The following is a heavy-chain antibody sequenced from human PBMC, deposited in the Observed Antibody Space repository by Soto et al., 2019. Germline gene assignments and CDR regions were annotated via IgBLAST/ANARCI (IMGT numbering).Heavy chain of an antibody. J-gene: IGHJ4*02. Sequence: EVQLVESGGGLVQPGGSLRLSCAASGFTFSDHYMDWVCQAPGKGLEWVGRIRNKANSYFTQYAASVKGRFTISRDDSKNSLYLEMNSLKTEDTAVYYCGRVRLGGQMSTVDYWGQGILVTVSS. CDR2: IRNKANSYFT. CDR1: GFTFSDHY. CDR3: GRVRLGGQMSTVDY. V-gene: IGHV3-72*01. D-gene: IGHD3-10*01.